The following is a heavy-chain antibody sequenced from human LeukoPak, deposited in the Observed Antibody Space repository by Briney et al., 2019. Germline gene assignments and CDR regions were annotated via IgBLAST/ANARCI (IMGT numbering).Heavy chain of an antibody. J-gene: IGHJ3*02. D-gene: IGHD4-17*01. CDR3: ARGQRTGDLDAFDI. CDR2: ISSSGSTI. CDR1: GFTFSDNY. V-gene: IGHV3-11*01. Sequence: PGGSLSLSCAASGFTFSDNYLSWIRQAPGKGLEWVSYISSSGSTIYYADSVKGRFTISRDNAKNSLYLQMNSLRAEDTAVYYCARGQRTGDLDAFDIWGQGTMVTVSS.